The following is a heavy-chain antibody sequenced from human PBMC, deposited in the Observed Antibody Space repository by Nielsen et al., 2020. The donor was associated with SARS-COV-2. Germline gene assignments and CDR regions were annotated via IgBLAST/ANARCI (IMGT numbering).Heavy chain of an antibody. D-gene: IGHD6-19*01. CDR2: ISSSGSTI. CDR3: ARGIAVAGTEAVDY. Sequence: GESLKISCAASGFTFSSYWMSWVRQAPGKGLEWVSYISSSGSTIYYADSVKGRFTISRDNAKNSLYLQMNSLRAEDTAVYYCARGIAVAGTEAVDYWGQGTLVTVSS. V-gene: IGHV3-48*04. J-gene: IGHJ4*02. CDR1: GFTFSSYW.